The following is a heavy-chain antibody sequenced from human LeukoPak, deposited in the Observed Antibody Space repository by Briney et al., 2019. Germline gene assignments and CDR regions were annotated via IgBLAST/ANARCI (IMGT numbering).Heavy chain of an antibody. D-gene: IGHD6-13*01. J-gene: IGHJ4*02. CDR3: ASGDGSSWIVFDY. CDR1: GGSISSHY. Sequence: SETLSLTSTVSGGSISSHYWSWIRQPPGKGLEWIGYIYYSGSTNYNPSLKSRVTISVDTSKNQFSLKLSSVTAADTAVYYCASGDGSSWIVFDYWGQGTLVTVSS. V-gene: IGHV4-59*11. CDR2: IYYSGST.